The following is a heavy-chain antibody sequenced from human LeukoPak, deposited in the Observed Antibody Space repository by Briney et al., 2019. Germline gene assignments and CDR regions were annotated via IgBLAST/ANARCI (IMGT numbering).Heavy chain of an antibody. CDR1: GFTFSAYW. CDR2: IIEGGDVK. J-gene: IGHJ4*02. CDR3: ARVGKNGWDFDH. Sequence: GGSLRLSCAASGFTFSAYWMTWVRQAPGKGLAWVANIIEGGDVKYYVDSVKGRFTISRDNTKNSLYLQMTSLRADDTAVYYCARVGKNGWDFDHWGRGTLVTVSS. D-gene: IGHD6-19*01. V-gene: IGHV3-7*01.